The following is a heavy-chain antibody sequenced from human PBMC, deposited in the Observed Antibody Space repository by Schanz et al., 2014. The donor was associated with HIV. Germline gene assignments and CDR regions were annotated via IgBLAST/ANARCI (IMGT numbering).Heavy chain of an antibody. CDR3: ARDSPVAAGTLDY. CDR2: IIPIIGTA. D-gene: IGHD6-13*01. Sequence: QVQLVQSGAEVKKPGSSVKVSCKASGGTFSTYAISWVRQAPGQGLEWMAGIIPIIGTADYAQKFQGRVTITADESTSTAYMELSSLRSEDTAVYYCARDSPVAAGTLDYWGQGTLVTVSS. J-gene: IGHJ4*02. CDR1: GGTFSTYA. V-gene: IGHV1-69*01.